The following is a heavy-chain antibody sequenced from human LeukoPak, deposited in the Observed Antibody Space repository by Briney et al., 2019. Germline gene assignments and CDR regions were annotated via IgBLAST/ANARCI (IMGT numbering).Heavy chain of an antibody. J-gene: IGHJ4*02. CDR3: ARGPRDTVGGTCAY. Sequence: ASVKVSCKASGYTFTSYGISWVRQAPGQGLEWMGWISAYNGNTNYAQKLQGRVTVTTDTSTSTAYMELRSLRSDDTAVYYCARGPRDTVGGTCAYWGQGTLVTVSS. V-gene: IGHV1-18*01. CDR1: GYTFTSYG. D-gene: IGHD5-18*01. CDR2: ISAYNGNT.